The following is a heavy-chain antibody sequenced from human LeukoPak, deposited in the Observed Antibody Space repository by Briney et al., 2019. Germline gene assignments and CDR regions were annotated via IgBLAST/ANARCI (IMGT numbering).Heavy chain of an antibody. D-gene: IGHD4-17*01. V-gene: IGHV3-7*01. Sequence: PGGSLRLSCAASGFTFSSYWMSWVRQAPGKGLEWVANIKQDESEKYYVDSVKGRFTISRDNAKNSLYLQMNSLRAEDTAVYYCARQMTTVRSSAFDIWGQGTMVTVSS. CDR1: GFTFSSYW. CDR2: IKQDESEK. CDR3: ARQMTTVRSSAFDI. J-gene: IGHJ3*02.